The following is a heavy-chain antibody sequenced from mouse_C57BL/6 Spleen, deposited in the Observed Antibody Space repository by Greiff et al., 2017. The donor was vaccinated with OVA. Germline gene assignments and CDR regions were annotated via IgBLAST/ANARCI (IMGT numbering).Heavy chain of an antibody. Sequence: QVQLKESGAELVKPGASVKISCKASGYAFSSYWMNWVKQRPGKGLEWIGQIYPGDGDTNYNGKFKGKATLTADKSSSTAYMQLSSLTSEDSAVYFCARLDYDGRYYAMDYWGQGTSVTVSS. V-gene: IGHV1-80*01. CDR2: IYPGDGDT. CDR3: ARLDYDGRYYAMDY. D-gene: IGHD2-4*01. CDR1: GYAFSSYW. J-gene: IGHJ4*01.